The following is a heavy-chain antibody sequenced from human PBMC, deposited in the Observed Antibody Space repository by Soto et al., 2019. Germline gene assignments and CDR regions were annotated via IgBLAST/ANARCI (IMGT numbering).Heavy chain of an antibody. D-gene: IGHD3-10*01. Sequence: GGSLILSCTASGFTFSSYAMSWVRPAPGKGLEWVSGFRSGGDDDTTYYADSVRGRFTISRDNSKNTLFLQMNSLRAEDTAIYYCAKKVNSGSGSEFFDYWGQGTLVTVSS. CDR3: AKKVNSGSGSEFFDY. J-gene: IGHJ4*02. CDR2: FRSGGDDDTT. CDR1: GFTFSSYA. V-gene: IGHV3-23*01.